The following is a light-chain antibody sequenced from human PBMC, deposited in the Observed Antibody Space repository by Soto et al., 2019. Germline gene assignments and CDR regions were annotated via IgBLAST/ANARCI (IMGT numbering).Light chain of an antibody. V-gene: IGLV1-47*01. CDR1: NSNIGSNY. CDR3: AAWDDSLSSYV. Sequence: QSVLTQPPSASGTPGQGVTISCSGNNSNIGSNYVYWYQQFPGTAPKLLIYRNNQRPSGVPDRFSGSRSGTSASLAISGLRPEDEADYYCAAWDDSLSSYVFGTGTKVTVL. J-gene: IGLJ1*01. CDR2: RNN.